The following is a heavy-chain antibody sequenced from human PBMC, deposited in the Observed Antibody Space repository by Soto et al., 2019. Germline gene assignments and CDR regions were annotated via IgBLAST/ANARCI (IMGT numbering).Heavy chain of an antibody. CDR2: VRDRAYNYAT. V-gene: IGHV3-73*01. CDR3: TRLISAAQDY. Sequence: EVLLVESGGGLVQPGGSLKLSCAASGFVFKDASIHWVLQVSGKGLEWVGRVRDRAYNYATAYAASVKGRFTISRDDSTNTAYLQMNSLKTEDTAIYYCTRLISAAQDYWGQRTLVTVSS. CDR1: GFVFKDAS. J-gene: IGHJ4*02. D-gene: IGHD3-10*01.